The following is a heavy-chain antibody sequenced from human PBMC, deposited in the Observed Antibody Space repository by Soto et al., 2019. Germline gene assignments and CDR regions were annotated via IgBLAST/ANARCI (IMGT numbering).Heavy chain of an antibody. CDR1: GGSFRGYY. CDR3: ATYYDSSGYYYPNFDY. V-gene: IGHV4-34*01. J-gene: IGHJ4*02. CDR2: INHSGST. Sequence: PSETLSLTCAVYGGSFRGYYWSWIRQPPGKGLEWIGEINHSGSTNYNPSLKSRVTISVDTSKNQFSLKLSSVTAADTAMYYCATYYDSSGYYYPNFDYWGQGTLVTVSS. D-gene: IGHD3-22*01.